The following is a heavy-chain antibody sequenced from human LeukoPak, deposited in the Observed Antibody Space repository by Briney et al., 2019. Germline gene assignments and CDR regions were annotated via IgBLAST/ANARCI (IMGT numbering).Heavy chain of an antibody. V-gene: IGHV3-66*02. Sequence: GGSLRLSCAAPGFTVSSNYTCWVRQAPGEGLEWGSVIYSGGSTYYADSVKGRITISRDNSKNTLYLQMNSLRAEDTAVYYCARASSGYSYGHYFDYWGQGTLVTVSS. J-gene: IGHJ4*02. CDR1: GFTVSSNY. CDR3: ARASSGYSYGHYFDY. D-gene: IGHD5-18*01. CDR2: IYSGGST.